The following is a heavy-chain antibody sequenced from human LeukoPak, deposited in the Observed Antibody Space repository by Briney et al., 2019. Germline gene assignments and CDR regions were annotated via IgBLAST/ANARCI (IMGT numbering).Heavy chain of an antibody. Sequence: GSLRLSCAASGFTFSSYAMHWVRQAPGKGLEYVSAISSNGGSTYYANSVKGRFTISRDNSKNTLYLQMGSLRAEDMAVYYRARTTVVTLDAFDIWGQGTMVTVSS. J-gene: IGHJ3*02. CDR1: GFTFSSYA. V-gene: IGHV3-64*01. CDR2: ISSNGGST. CDR3: ARTTVVTLDAFDI. D-gene: IGHD4-23*01.